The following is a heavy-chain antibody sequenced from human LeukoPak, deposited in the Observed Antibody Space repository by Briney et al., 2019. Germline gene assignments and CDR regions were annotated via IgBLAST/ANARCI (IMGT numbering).Heavy chain of an antibody. CDR3: ARDPDRYSSGWYFDP. V-gene: IGHV3-21*01. CDR2: ISSNGSYI. J-gene: IGHJ5*02. D-gene: IGHD6-19*01. Sequence: GGSLRLSCAASGFTFSSYTMKWVRHPPGRGLEWVSTISSNGSYIYYADSVKGRFTISRDNAKNSLYLQMNSLRAEDTAVYYCARDPDRYSSGWYFDPWGQGTLVTVSS. CDR1: GFTFSSYT.